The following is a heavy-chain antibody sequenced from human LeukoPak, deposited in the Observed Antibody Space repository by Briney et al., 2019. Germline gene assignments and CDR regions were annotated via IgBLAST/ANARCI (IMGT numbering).Heavy chain of an antibody. V-gene: IGHV2-5*01. D-gene: IGHD6-13*01. Sequence: SGPTLVNPTQTLTLTCTFSGFSLSTSGVGVGWIRQPPGKALEWLALIYWNDDKRYSPSLKSRLTITKDTSKNQVVLTMTNMDPVDTATYYCAQRSLALDAFDIWGQGTMVTVSS. J-gene: IGHJ3*02. CDR2: IYWNDDK. CDR3: AQRSLALDAFDI. CDR1: GFSLSTSGVG.